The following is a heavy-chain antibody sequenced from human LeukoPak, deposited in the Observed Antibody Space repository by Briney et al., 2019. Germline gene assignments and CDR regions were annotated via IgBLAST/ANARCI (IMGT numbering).Heavy chain of an antibody. CDR3: ARDSSAADFDY. Sequence: GGSLRLSCAASGFTFSSYSMHWVRQAPGKGLAGVSSISSGSSFIYYADSVKGRFTISRDNAKNSLYLQMNSLRAEDTAVYYCARDSSAADFDYWGQGTLVTVSS. CDR2: ISSGSSFI. CDR1: GFTFSSYS. J-gene: IGHJ4*02. D-gene: IGHD6-13*01. V-gene: IGHV3-21*01.